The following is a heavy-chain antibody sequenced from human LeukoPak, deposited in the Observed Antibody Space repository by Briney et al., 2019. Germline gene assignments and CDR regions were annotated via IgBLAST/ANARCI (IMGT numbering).Heavy chain of an antibody. Sequence: SETLSLTCAVYGRSFSGYYWTWIRQTPGKGLEWIGEINHSGITDYNPSLRSRVTISVDTSKNQFSLKLSSVTAADTAIYYCARHGEYYDYVWGSYRYSLLDYWGQGTLVTVSS. CDR1: GRSFSGYY. CDR3: ARHGEYYDYVWGSYRYSLLDY. J-gene: IGHJ4*02. CDR2: INHSGIT. D-gene: IGHD3-16*02. V-gene: IGHV4-34*01.